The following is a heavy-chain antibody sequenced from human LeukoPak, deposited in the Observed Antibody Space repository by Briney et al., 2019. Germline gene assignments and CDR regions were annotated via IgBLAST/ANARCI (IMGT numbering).Heavy chain of an antibody. CDR3: ARRADYGDCWEIDY. Sequence: GESLKISCKGSGYSFTSYWIGWVRQMPGKGLEWMGIIYPGDSDTRYSRSFQGQVTIPADKSISTASLQWSSLKASDTAMYYCARRADYGDCWEIDYWGQGTLVTVSS. CDR2: IYPGDSDT. CDR1: GYSFTSYW. D-gene: IGHD4-17*01. V-gene: IGHV5-51*01. J-gene: IGHJ4*02.